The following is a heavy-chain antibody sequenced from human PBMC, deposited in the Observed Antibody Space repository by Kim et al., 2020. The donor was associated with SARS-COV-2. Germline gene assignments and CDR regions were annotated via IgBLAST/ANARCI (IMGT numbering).Heavy chain of an antibody. Sequence: GGSLRLSCAASGFTFSSYSMNWVRQAPGKGLEWVSSISSSSSYIYYADSVKGRFTISRDNAKNSLYLQMNSLRAEDTAVYYCARERSYYGSGSHAFDIWGQGTMVTVSS. J-gene: IGHJ3*02. CDR1: GFTFSSYS. CDR3: ARERSYYGSGSHAFDI. D-gene: IGHD3-10*01. V-gene: IGHV3-21*01. CDR2: ISSSSSYI.